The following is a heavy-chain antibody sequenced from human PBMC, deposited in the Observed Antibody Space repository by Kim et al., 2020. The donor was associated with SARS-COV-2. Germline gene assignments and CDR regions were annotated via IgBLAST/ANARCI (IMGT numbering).Heavy chain of an antibody. Sequence: SETLSLTCTVSGGSISSSSSYWGWIRQPPGKGLEWIGSIHYTGSTYYNASLKSRVTISVDTSKNQFSLKLSSVTAADTAVYYCARPNGRSGNLYFDYWGQGTLVTVSS. CDR3: ARPNGRSGNLYFDY. CDR1: GGSISSSSSY. CDR2: IHYTGST. D-gene: IGHD1-26*01. J-gene: IGHJ4*02. V-gene: IGHV4-39*01.